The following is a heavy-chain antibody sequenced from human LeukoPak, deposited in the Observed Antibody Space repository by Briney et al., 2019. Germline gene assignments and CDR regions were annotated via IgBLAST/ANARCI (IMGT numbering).Heavy chain of an antibody. V-gene: IGHV3-7*04. J-gene: IGHJ6*02. CDR1: GFTFSSYW. CDR2: IKQDGTQN. CDR3: ARLRPYSSTWYAYYGMDV. Sequence: GGSLRLSCVASGFTFSSYWMSWVRQAPGKGLEWLANIKQDGTQNYYVDSVKGRFTISRDNAKNSLYLQMNSLRADETAVYYCARLRPYSSTWYAYYGMDVWGQGTTVTVSS. D-gene: IGHD6-13*01.